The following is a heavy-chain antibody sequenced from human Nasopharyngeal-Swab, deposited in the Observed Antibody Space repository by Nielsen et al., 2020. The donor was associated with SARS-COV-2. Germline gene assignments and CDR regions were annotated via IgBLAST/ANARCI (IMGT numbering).Heavy chain of an antibody. CDR1: GYTFTSYD. V-gene: IGHV1-8*01. J-gene: IGHJ6*02. CDR3: AKDFNVDTAMVTYYYGMDV. D-gene: IGHD5-18*01. Sequence: ASVKVSCKASGYTFTSYDINWVRQATGQGLEWMGWMNPNSGNTGYAQKFQGRVTMTRNTSISTAYMELSSLRAEDTALYYCAKDFNVDTAMVTYYYGMDVWGQGTTVTVSS. CDR2: MNPNSGNT.